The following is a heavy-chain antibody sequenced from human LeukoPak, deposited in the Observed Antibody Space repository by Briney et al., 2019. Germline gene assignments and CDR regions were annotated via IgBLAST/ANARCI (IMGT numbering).Heavy chain of an antibody. CDR3: ARAKAYSSSRYYFDY. CDR2: IYPGDSDT. Sequence: GESLQISCKDSGHSFTSYWIGWARQLPGKGLEWMGIIYPGDSDTRYSPSFQGQVTISADKSISTAYLQWSSLKASDTAMYYCARAKAYSSSRYYFDYWGQGTLVTVSS. J-gene: IGHJ4*02. CDR1: GHSFTSYW. D-gene: IGHD6-13*01. V-gene: IGHV5-51*01.